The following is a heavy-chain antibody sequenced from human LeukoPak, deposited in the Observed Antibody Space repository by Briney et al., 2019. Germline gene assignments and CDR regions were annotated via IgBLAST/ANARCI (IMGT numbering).Heavy chain of an antibody. CDR2: ISSNGGST. CDR3: ARAGDLLAGYYNYYYYGMDV. Sequence: GGSLRLSCAAPGFTFSSYAMHWVRQAPGKGLEYVSAISSNGGSTYYANSVKGRFTISRDNARNSVYLQMNSLRAEDTAVYYCARAGDLLAGYYNYYYYGMDVWGRGTTVTVSS. D-gene: IGHD3-9*01. J-gene: IGHJ6*02. V-gene: IGHV3-64*01. CDR1: GFTFSSYA.